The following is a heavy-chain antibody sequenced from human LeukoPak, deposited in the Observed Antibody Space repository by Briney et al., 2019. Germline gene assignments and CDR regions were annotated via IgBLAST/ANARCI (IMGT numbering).Heavy chain of an antibody. Sequence: GGSLRLSCAASGFTFRSYNMNWVRQAPGKGLEWVSDIGSSSSTIYYADSVKGRFTISRDNAKNSLYLQMNSLRAEDTAVYDCARDRTSGYDLSFDYWGQGTLVTVSS. D-gene: IGHD5-12*01. J-gene: IGHJ4*02. CDR1: GFTFRSYN. V-gene: IGHV3-48*01. CDR2: IGSSSSTI. CDR3: ARDRTSGYDLSFDY.